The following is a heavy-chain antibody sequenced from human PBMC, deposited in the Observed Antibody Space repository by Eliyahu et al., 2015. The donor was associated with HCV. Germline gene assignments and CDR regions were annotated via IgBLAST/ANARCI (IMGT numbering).Heavy chain of an antibody. CDR1: GLTVRTKY. J-gene: IGHJ2*01. D-gene: IGHD2-2*01. V-gene: IGHV3-53*01. CDR3: GTVVSPSYWYFDL. CDR2: IYSGGDT. Sequence: EVQLVESGGGLIQPGGSLRLSCAASGLTVRTKYMVWVRQAPGKGLEWVSMIYSGGDTYYADSVKGRFTISRDNSENTLYLQIDSLRAEDTAVYYCGTVVSPSYWYFDLWGRGTLVTVSS.